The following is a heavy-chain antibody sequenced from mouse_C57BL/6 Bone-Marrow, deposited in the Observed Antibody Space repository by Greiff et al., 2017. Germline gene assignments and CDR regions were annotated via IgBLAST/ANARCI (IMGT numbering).Heavy chain of an antibody. CDR2: IDPNSGGT. CDR3: ARDYYSNYVVPWFAY. J-gene: IGHJ3*01. Sequence: VQLQQPGAELVKPGASVKLSCKASGYTFTSYWMHWVKQRPGRGLEWIGRIDPNSGGTKYNEKFKSKATLTVDKPSSTAYMQRSSLTSEDSAVYYCARDYYSNYVVPWFAYWGQGTLVTVSA. CDR1: GYTFTSYW. D-gene: IGHD2-5*01. V-gene: IGHV1-72*01.